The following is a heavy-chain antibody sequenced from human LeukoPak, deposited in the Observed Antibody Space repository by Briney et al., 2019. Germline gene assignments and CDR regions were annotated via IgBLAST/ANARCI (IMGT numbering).Heavy chain of an antibody. CDR2: IYYSGST. Sequence: SETLSLTCTVSGGSISGSSYYWGWIRQPPGKGLEWIGSIYYSGSTNYNPSLKSRVTISVDTSKNQFSLKLSSVTAADTAVYYCARGNTMVRGVIILDYFDYWGQGTLVTVSS. CDR3: ARGNTMVRGVIILDYFDY. J-gene: IGHJ4*02. V-gene: IGHV4-39*07. CDR1: GGSISGSSYY. D-gene: IGHD3-10*01.